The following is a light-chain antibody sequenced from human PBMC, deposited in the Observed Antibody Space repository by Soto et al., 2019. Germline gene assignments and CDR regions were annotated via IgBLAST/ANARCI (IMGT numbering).Light chain of an antibody. CDR1: QSVSSY. J-gene: IGKJ1*01. CDR3: QQRSNWWT. CDR2: DAS. V-gene: IGKV3-11*01. Sequence: EIVLTQSPATLSLSPGERATLSCRASQSVSSYLAWYQQKPGQAPRLLIYDASNRATGIPARFSGNGSGTDFTLTISSLGPEDFAVYYCQQRSNWWTSGQGTKVDIK.